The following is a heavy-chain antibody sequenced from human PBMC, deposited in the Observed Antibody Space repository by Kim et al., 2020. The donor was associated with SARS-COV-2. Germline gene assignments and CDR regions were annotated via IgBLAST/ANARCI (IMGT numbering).Heavy chain of an antibody. J-gene: IGHJ4*01. D-gene: IGHD2-2*01. Sequence: SETLSLTCAVYGGSFSGYYWSWIRQPPGKGLEWIGEINHSGSTNYNPSLKSRVTISVDTSKNQFSLKLSSVTAADTAVYYCARAPSIVVVPAASGFDYWG. V-gene: IGHV4-34*01. CDR3: ARAPSIVVVPAASGFDY. CDR2: INHSGST. CDR1: GGSFSGYY.